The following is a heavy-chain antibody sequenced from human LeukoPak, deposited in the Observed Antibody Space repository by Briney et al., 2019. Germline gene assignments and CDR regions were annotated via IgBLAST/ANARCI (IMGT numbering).Heavy chain of an antibody. CDR2: IYPVDSDT. D-gene: IGHD3-22*01. CDR1: GHKFNAYW. CDR3: ARPNITSYYDSRGYDSFDV. Sequence: GESLKISCKGTGHKFNAYWIAGVRHMPAKGLEWMGIIYPVDSDTRYSPSFQGEVTISADKSVSIAYLQWSSLTVSDTAMHYCARPNITSYYDSRGYDSFDVWGEGTMVIVSS. J-gene: IGHJ3*01. V-gene: IGHV5-51*01.